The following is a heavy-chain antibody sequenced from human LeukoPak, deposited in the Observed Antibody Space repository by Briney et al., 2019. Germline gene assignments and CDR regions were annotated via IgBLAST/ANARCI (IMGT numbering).Heavy chain of an antibody. CDR2: ISGSGGST. CDR1: GFTFATSA. J-gene: IGHJ5*02. V-gene: IGHV3-23*01. D-gene: IGHD6-13*01. CDR3: AKIAAAGIGNWFDP. Sequence: GGSLRLSCEVSGFTFATSAISWVRQTPGKGLEWVSGISGSGGSTYYADSVKGRFTISRDNSKNTLYLQMNSLRAEDTAVYYCAKIAAAGIGNWFDPWGQGTLVTVSS.